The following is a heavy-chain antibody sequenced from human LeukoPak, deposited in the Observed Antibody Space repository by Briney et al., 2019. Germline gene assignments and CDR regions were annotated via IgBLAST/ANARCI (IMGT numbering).Heavy chain of an antibody. CDR3: ARDANVDTAMASYFDY. Sequence: GGSLRLSCAASGFTFSSYWMSWVRQAPGKGLEWVANIKQDGSEKYYVDSVKGRFTISRDNAKNSLYLQMNSLRAEDTAAYYCARDANVDTAMASYFDYWGQGTLVTVSS. CDR2: IKQDGSEK. CDR1: GFTFSSYW. J-gene: IGHJ4*02. V-gene: IGHV3-7*01. D-gene: IGHD5-18*01.